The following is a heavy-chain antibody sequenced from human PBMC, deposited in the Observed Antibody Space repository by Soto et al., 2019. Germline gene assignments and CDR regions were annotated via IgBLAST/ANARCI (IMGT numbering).Heavy chain of an antibody. Sequence: GGSLRLSCAASGFTFSSYLMSWVRQAPGKGLEWVANIKQDGSEKYYVDSVKGRFTISRDNAKNSLYLQMNSLRAEDTAVYYCASSPDNYDFWSGDAFDIWGQGTMVTVS. J-gene: IGHJ3*02. CDR3: ASSPDNYDFWSGDAFDI. CDR1: GFTFSSYL. CDR2: IKQDGSEK. D-gene: IGHD3-3*01. V-gene: IGHV3-7*01.